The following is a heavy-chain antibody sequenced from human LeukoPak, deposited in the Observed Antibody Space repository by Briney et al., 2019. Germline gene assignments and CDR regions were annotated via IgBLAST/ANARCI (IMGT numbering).Heavy chain of an antibody. D-gene: IGHD2-2*01. CDR3: ARDYSPYCSSTSCPYF. V-gene: IGHV1-69*13. CDR2: IIPIFGTA. CDR1: GGTFSNYA. J-gene: IGHJ4*02. Sequence: ASVKVSCKASGGTFSNYAISWVRQAPGQGLEWMGGIIPIFGTANYAQKFQGRVTITADESTSTAYMELSSLRSEDTAVYYCARDYSPYCSSTSCPYFWGQGTLVTVSS.